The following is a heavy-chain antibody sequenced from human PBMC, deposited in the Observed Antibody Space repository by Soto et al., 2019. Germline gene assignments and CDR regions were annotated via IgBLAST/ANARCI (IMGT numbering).Heavy chain of an antibody. CDR1: GGTFSNYA. J-gene: IGHJ5*02. D-gene: IGHD3-9*01. V-gene: IGHV1-69*06. Sequence: QIHLVQSGAEVKKPGSSVKISCKVSGGTFSNYAISWVRLAPGQGLEWMGGITPIFDTTNYAQKFQARLTITADTSTSTAYMELSGLRSDDTAIYFCARYPTSLNNWFDPWGQGTLVTVSS. CDR2: ITPIFDTT. CDR3: ARYPTSLNNWFDP.